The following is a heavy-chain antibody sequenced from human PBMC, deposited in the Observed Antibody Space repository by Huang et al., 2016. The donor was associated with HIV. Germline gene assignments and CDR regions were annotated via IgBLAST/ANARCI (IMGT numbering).Heavy chain of an antibody. D-gene: IGHD3-3*01. Sequence: EVQLLESGGGLGQPGGSLRISCAAAGFTFNSYAMSWVRQAPGKGLVWVSAVSGRGGNTYYPDSVKGRFTISRDNSKNTLFLQMGGLRAEDTAVYYCSRDDFWSGYSDYYGLDVWGQGTTVTVSS. CDR3: SRDDFWSGYSDYYGLDV. CDR1: GFTFNSYA. V-gene: IGHV3-23*01. J-gene: IGHJ6*02. CDR2: VSGRGGNT.